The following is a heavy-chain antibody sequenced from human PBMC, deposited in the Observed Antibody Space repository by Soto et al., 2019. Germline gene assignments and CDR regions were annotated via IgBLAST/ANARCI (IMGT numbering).Heavy chain of an antibody. CDR2: IKQDGSEK. CDR1: GFTFSSHW. Sequence: EVQLVESGGGLVQPGESLRLSCAASGFTFSSHWINWIRQTPGKGLEWLAVIKQDGSEKYYVDSVKGRFTVSRDNAKNSAYLQMNSLRVDDTAVYYCARDWYMGYWGQGTLVTVSS. D-gene: IGHD1-20*01. V-gene: IGHV3-7*04. CDR3: ARDWYMGY. J-gene: IGHJ4*02.